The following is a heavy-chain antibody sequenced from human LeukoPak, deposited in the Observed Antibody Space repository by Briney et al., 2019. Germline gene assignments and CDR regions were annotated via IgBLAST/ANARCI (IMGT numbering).Heavy chain of an antibody. D-gene: IGHD4-23*01. Sequence: GAPLRLSSAASGFPFSSYWMSWVRQPPGKGQEWVANRKQDGSDKYYVDSVKGRFTISRDNAKNSLYLQINSLRAEDTAVYYCARKTVVGSYFDYWGQGTPVTVSS. CDR2: RKQDGSDK. CDR3: ARKTVVGSYFDY. V-gene: IGHV3-7*03. J-gene: IGHJ4*02. CDR1: GFPFSSYW.